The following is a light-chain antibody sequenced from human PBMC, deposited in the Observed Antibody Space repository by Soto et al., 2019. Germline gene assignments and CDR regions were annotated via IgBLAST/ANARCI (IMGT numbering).Light chain of an antibody. Sequence: TQSPATLSLSPGERSTLSCRASQIVTSRYLAWYQQKPGQSPRLLIYGASTRATGIPARFSGSGSGTEFTLTISSLQSEDFAVYYCQQYNNWPPITFGQGTRLEIK. V-gene: IGKV3-15*01. J-gene: IGKJ5*01. CDR2: GAS. CDR1: QIVTSRY. CDR3: QQYNNWPPIT.